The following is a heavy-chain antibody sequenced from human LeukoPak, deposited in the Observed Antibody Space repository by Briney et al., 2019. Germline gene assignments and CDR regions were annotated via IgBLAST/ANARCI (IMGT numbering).Heavy chain of an antibody. V-gene: IGHV1-18*01. D-gene: IGHD2-21*02. Sequence: ASVKVSCKASGYTFTNYGISWVRQAPAQGLEWMGWIYAYNGNTNYAQKLQGRVTMTTDTSTSTAYMELRSLRSDDTAVYYCARGDSGVVVTTYYYYYGMDVWGQGTTVTVSS. CDR3: ARGDSGVVVTTYYYYYGMDV. CDR1: GYTFTNYG. J-gene: IGHJ6*02. CDR2: IYAYNGNT.